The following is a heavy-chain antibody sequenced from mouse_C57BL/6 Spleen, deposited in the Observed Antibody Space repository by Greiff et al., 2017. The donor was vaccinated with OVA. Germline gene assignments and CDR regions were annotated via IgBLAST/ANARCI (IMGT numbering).Heavy chain of an antibody. V-gene: IGHV1-61*01. CDR1: GYTFTSYW. Sequence: QVQLQQPGAELVRPGSSVKLSCKASGYTFTSYWMDWVKQRPGQGLEWIGNIYPSDSETHYNQKFKDKATLTVDKSSSTAYMQLSSLTSEDSAVYYCARAGIYDGYPWFAYWGQGTLVTVSA. J-gene: IGHJ3*01. CDR2: IYPSDSET. CDR3: ARAGIYDGYPWFAY. D-gene: IGHD2-3*01.